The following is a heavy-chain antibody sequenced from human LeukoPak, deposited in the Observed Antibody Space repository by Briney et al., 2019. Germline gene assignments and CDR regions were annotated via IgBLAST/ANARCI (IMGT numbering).Heavy chain of an antibody. J-gene: IGHJ5*02. D-gene: IGHD2-2*01. CDR1: GFTFSTYG. Sequence: GGSLRLSCAASGFTFSTYGMSWVRQAPGKGLEWVSSISFSGGRTYFADSVKGRFTISRDNSRYTLYLQMTSLRSDDTAVYYCARGMGVLVPAATWFDPWGQGTLVTVSS. CDR2: ISFSGGRT. V-gene: IGHV3-23*01. CDR3: ARGMGVLVPAATWFDP.